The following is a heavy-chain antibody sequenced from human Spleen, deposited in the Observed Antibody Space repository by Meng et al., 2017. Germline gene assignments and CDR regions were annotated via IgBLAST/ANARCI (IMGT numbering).Heavy chain of an antibody. Sequence: GESLKISCAASGFTFSSYAMHWVRQAPGKGLEWVSHISSSGSTICYTDSVRGRFTISRDNAKNSLYLQMDSLSAEDTALYYCARRYSSSSREFDYWGQGTLVTVSS. V-gene: IGHV3-48*04. CDR3: ARRYSSSSREFDY. J-gene: IGHJ4*02. D-gene: IGHD6-6*01. CDR1: GFTFSSYA. CDR2: ISSSGSTI.